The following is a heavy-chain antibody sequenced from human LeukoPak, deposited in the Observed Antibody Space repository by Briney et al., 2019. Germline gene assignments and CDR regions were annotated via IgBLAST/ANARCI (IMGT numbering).Heavy chain of an antibody. V-gene: IGHV4-30-2*01. CDR3: ARHGVRERQQILY. J-gene: IGHJ4*02. CDR2: IYHSGST. D-gene: IGHD6-13*01. Sequence: SQTLSLTCTVSGGSISSGGYYWSWIRQPPGKGLEWIGYIYHSGSTYYNPSLKSRVTISVDTSKNQFSLKLSSVTAADTAVYYCARHGVRERQQILYWGQGTLVTVSS. CDR1: GGSISSGGYY.